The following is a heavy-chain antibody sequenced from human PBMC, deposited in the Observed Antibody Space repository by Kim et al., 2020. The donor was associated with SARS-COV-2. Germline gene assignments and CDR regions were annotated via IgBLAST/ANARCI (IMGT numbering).Heavy chain of an antibody. J-gene: IGHJ4*02. Sequence: KYYVDSVKGRLTISRDNDKHSLYLQMNSLRAEDTAVYYCVRLGGSSWEFDYWGQGTLVTVSS. D-gene: IGHD6-13*01. CDR2: K. V-gene: IGHV3-7*01. CDR3: VRLGGSSWEFDY.